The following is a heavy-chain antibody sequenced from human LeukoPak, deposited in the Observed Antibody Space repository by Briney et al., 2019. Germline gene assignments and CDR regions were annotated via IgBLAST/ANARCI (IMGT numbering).Heavy chain of an antibody. V-gene: IGHV3-74*01. CDR2: INSDGSST. CDR3: ARGTAVAGLYWYFDL. J-gene: IGHJ2*01. D-gene: IGHD6-19*01. CDR1: GFTFSSYW. Sequence: GGSLRLSCAASGFTFSSYWMHWVRQAPGKGLVWVSRINSDGSSTSYADSVKGRFTISRDNAKNTLYLQMDSLRAEDTAVYYCARGTAVAGLYWYFDLWGRGTLVTVSS.